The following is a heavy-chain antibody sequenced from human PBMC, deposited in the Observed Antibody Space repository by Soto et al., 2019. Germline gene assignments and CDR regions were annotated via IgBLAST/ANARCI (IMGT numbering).Heavy chain of an antibody. D-gene: IGHD7-27*01. CDR2: IVPILRSA. CDR1: GGTFSTYP. CDR3: ARATGNYYYYGMHV. J-gene: IGHJ6*02. Sequence: QVLLVQSGAEMRRPGSSVKVSCKASGGTFSTYPISWVRQAPGQGLEWMGGIVPILRSANYAQRFQDRVTITADESTATAYMDLSSLTSEDTAIYYCARATGNYYYYGMHVWGQGTTVIPSS. V-gene: IGHV1-69*01.